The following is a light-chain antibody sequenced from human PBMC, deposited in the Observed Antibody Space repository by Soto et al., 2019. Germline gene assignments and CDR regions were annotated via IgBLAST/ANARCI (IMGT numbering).Light chain of an antibody. CDR1: SSDVGAYKY. V-gene: IGLV2-14*01. J-gene: IGLJ1*01. CDR2: EVS. Sequence: QSALTQPASVSGSPGQSVTISCTGTSSDVGAYKYVSWYQQHPGKAPKLMICEVSNRPSGVSNRFSGSKSGNTASLTISGLQADDEADYYCNSYAGDIIRFVFGTGTKVTVL. CDR3: NSYAGDIIRFV.